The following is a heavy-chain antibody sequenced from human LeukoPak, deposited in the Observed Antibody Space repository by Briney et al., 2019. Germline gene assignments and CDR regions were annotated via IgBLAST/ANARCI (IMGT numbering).Heavy chain of an antibody. J-gene: IGHJ4*02. V-gene: IGHV3-23*01. D-gene: IGHD3-10*01. CDR1: GFTFSSYA. Sequence: GGSLRLSCAASGFTFSSYAMSWVRQAPGKGLEWVSAISGSGGSTYYADSVKGRFTISRDNSKNTLYLQRNSLRAEDTAVYYCAKDPTLWFGGDYWGQGTLVTVSS. CDR2: ISGSGGST. CDR3: AKDPTLWFGGDY.